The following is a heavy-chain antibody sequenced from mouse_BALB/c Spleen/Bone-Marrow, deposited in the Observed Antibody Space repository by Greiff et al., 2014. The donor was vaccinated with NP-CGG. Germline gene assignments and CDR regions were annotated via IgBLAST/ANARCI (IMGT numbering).Heavy chain of an antibody. D-gene: IGHD3-1*01. CDR3: AGSGVAIDAMDY. CDR2: IYPGDGDT. Sequence: QVQLQQSGAELVRPGSSVKISCKASGYAFSNCWMNWVKQRPGQGLEWIGQIYPGDGDTNYNGKFKGKATLTADKSFSTAYMQLSSLTSEDSAVYFCAGSGVAIDAMDYWGQGTSVTVSS. V-gene: IGHV1-80*01. J-gene: IGHJ4*01. CDR1: GYAFSNCW.